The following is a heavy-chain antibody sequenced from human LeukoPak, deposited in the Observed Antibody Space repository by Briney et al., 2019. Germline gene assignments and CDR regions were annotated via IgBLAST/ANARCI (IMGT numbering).Heavy chain of an antibody. CDR3: ARGGYYYLDV. Sequence: SETLSLTCAVYGGSFSGYYWSWIRQPPGKGLEWIGEINHSGSTNYNPSLKSRVTISVDTPKSQFSLKLHSVTAADTAVYYCARGGYYYLDVWGRGTTVTVSS. CDR2: INHSGST. J-gene: IGHJ6*03. V-gene: IGHV4-34*01. CDR1: GGSFSGYY.